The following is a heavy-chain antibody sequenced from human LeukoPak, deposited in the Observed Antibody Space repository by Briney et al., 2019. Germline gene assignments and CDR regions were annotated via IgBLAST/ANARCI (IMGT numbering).Heavy chain of an antibody. Sequence: ASVKVSCKASGFTFTSSAMQWVRHARGQRLEWIGWIVVGSGNTNYAQKFQERVTITRDMSTSTAYMELSSPRSEDTAVYYCAASDPHSSSWYGAPYYGMDVWGQGTTVTVSS. D-gene: IGHD6-13*01. CDR2: IVVGSGNT. J-gene: IGHJ6*02. CDR3: AASDPHSSSWYGAPYYGMDV. V-gene: IGHV1-58*02. CDR1: GFTFTSSA.